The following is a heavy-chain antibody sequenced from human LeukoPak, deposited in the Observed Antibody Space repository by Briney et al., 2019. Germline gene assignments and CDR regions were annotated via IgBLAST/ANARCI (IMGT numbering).Heavy chain of an antibody. Sequence: GGSLRLSCAASGFTFSSYSMNWVRQAPGKGLEWVSVISDSGTNTYYADSVKGRFTISRDISQNTLYLQMNSLRAEDTAVYYCAKRAFCSSASCYYFDFWGQGTLVTVSS. J-gene: IGHJ4*02. V-gene: IGHV3-23*01. CDR1: GFTFSSYS. CDR2: ISDSGTNT. CDR3: AKRAFCSSASCYYFDF. D-gene: IGHD2-2*01.